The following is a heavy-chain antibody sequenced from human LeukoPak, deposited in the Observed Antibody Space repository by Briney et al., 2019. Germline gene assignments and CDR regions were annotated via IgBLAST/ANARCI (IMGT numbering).Heavy chain of an antibody. V-gene: IGHV4-34*01. J-gene: IGHJ5*02. Sequence: SETLSLTCAVYGGSFSGYYWSWIRQPPGKGLEWIGEINHSGSTNFNPSLKSRVTISVDTSKNQFSLKLSSVTAADTAVYYCARTIAVAGTLWFDPWGQGTLVTVSS. D-gene: IGHD6-19*01. CDR3: ARTIAVAGTLWFDP. CDR2: INHSGST. CDR1: GGSFSGYY.